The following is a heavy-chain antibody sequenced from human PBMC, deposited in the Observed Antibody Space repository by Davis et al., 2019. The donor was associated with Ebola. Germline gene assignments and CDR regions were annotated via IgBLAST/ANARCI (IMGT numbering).Heavy chain of an antibody. V-gene: IGHV3-7*03. D-gene: IGHD6-19*01. CDR1: GFRFGDYW. Sequence: GESLKISCVGSGFRFGDYWMARVRQVPGKGLEWVANIKPQGSDEYYVDSVEGRFTISRDNVRNSLFLQMNSLRVDDTALYYCVRESSSSGWSIGYWGQGTQVTVSS. CDR2: IKPQGSDE. CDR3: VRESSSSGWSIGY. J-gene: IGHJ4*02.